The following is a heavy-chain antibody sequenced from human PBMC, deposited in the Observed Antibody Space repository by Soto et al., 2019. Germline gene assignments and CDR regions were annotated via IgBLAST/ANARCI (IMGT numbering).Heavy chain of an antibody. CDR3: AREVYYDFWSGFNTHPYYFDD. J-gene: IGHJ4*02. CDR2: ISDDGSNT. D-gene: IGHD3-3*01. CDR1: GFTFSRYT. V-gene: IGHV3-30-3*01. Sequence: QVQLVESGGGVVQPGRSLRLSCAASGFTFSRYTMHWVRQAPGKGLEWVAAISDDGSNTYYADSVKGRFTISRDNSKNTLYLQMTRLTTEDTAVHYCAREVYYDFWSGFNTHPYYFDDWGQGTLVTVS.